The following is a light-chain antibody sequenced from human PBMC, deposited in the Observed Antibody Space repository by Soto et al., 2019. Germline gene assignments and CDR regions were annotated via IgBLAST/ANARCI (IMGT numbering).Light chain of an antibody. CDR2: GAS. V-gene: IGKV3-15*01. CDR3: QQYKAYPYT. Sequence: EIVMTQSPATLSVSPGERATLSCRASQSVSSNLAWYQHKPGQAPRLLIYGASTRATGIPARFSGSGSGTEFTLTISSLQSEDFAVYYCQQYKAYPYTFGPGTKVDIK. CDR1: QSVSSN. J-gene: IGKJ3*01.